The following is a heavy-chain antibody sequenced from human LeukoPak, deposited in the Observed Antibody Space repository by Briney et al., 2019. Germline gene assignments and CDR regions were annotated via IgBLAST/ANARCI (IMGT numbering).Heavy chain of an antibody. D-gene: IGHD1-26*01. V-gene: IGHV3-7*01. CDR2: IKQDGSEK. J-gene: IGHJ6*02. Sequence: GGSLRLSCAASGFTFSSYWMSWVRQAPGKGLEWVANIKQDGSEKYYVDSVEGRFTISRDNAKNSLYLQMNSLRAEDTAVYYCARDRSGSYYYYYGMDVWGQGTTVTVSS. CDR3: ARDRSGSYYYYYGMDV. CDR1: GFTFSSYW.